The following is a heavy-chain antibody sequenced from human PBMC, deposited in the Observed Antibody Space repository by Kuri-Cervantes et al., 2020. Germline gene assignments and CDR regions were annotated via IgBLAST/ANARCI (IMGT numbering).Heavy chain of an antibody. D-gene: IGHD4-17*01. CDR3: ARAKSAIYGDYPRRSGYFDY. CDR1: GGSFSGYK. CDR2: INHSGST. Sequence: SETLSLTCAVYGGSFSGYKWSWIRQPPGKGLEWIGEINHSGSTNYNPSLKSRVTISVDTSKNQFSLKLSSVTAADTAVYYCARAKSAIYGDYPRRSGYFDYWGQGTLVTVSS. V-gene: IGHV4-34*01. J-gene: IGHJ4*02.